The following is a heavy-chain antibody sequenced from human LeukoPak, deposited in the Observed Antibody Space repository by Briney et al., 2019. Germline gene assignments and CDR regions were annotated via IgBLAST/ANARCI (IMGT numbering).Heavy chain of an antibody. D-gene: IGHD2-15*01. CDR1: GGSISSYY. V-gene: IGHV4-59*01. J-gene: IGHJ5*02. Sequence: SETLSLTCTVSGGSISSYYWSWIRQPPGKGLEWIGYIYYSGSTNYNPSLKSRVTISVDTSKNQFSLKLSSVTAADTAVYYCARHRDINWFDPWGQGTLVTVSS. CDR3: ARHRDINWFDP. CDR2: IYYSGST.